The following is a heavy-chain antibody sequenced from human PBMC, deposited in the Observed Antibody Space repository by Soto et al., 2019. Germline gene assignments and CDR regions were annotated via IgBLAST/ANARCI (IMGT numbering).Heavy chain of an antibody. J-gene: IGHJ4*02. CDR3: ARDQGSGGSCGEY. D-gene: IGHD2-15*01. CDR2: IWYDGSNK. CDR1: GFTFSSYG. Sequence: QVQLVESGGGVVQPGRSLRLSCAASGFTFSSYGMHWVRQAPGKGLEWVAVIWYDGSNKYYADSAKGRFTISRDNSKNTLYLQMNSLRAEDTAVYYCARDQGSGGSCGEYWGQGTLVTVSS. V-gene: IGHV3-33*01.